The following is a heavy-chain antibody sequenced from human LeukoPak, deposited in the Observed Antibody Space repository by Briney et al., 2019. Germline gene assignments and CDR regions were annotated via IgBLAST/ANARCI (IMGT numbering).Heavy chain of an antibody. CDR2: ITSSGTGT. J-gene: IGHJ5*01. D-gene: IGHD3-22*01. Sequence: GGSLRLSCAASGFTFSIYAMSWVRQAPGKGLEWVSSITSSGTGTYYAESVKGRFTISRDNSENTLHLRMNSLRAEDTAVYYCAKDRPNYYDSSGHYYRRNGDSWGQGTLVTVSS. V-gene: IGHV3-23*01. CDR3: AKDRPNYYDSSGHYYRRNGDS. CDR1: GFTFSIYA.